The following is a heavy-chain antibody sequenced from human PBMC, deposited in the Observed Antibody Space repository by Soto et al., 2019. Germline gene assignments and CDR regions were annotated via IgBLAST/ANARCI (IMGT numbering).Heavy chain of an antibody. CDR2: INAGNDNT. J-gene: IGHJ4*02. CDR3: AREDYGGRPGY. D-gene: IGHD4-17*01. Sequence: ASVKVSCKASGYTFTNFAMHWVRQAPGQRLEWMGWINAGNDNTKYSQKFQGRVSITRDTSASTAYMELSSLRSEDTAVYYCAREDYGGRPGYWGQGTLVTVSS. CDR1: GYTFTNFA. V-gene: IGHV1-3*01.